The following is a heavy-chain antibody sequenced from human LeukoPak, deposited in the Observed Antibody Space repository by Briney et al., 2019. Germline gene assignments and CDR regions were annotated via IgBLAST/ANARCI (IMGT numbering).Heavy chain of an antibody. D-gene: IGHD3-3*01. CDR2: ISGSGGST. CDR1: GFTFSSYA. Sequence: GGSLRLSCAASGFTFSSYAMSWVRQAPGKGLEWVSAISGSGGSTYYADSVKGRFTISRDNSKNTLYLQMNSLRAEDTAVYYRAKPYKPYHFWSCYYFEYWGPGTLVNVSS. V-gene: IGHV3-23*01. J-gene: IGHJ4*02. CDR3: AKPYKPYHFWSCYYFEY.